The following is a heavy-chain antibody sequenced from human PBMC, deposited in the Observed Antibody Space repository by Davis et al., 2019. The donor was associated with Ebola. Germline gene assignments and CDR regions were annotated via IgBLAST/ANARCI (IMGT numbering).Heavy chain of an antibody. D-gene: IGHD5-12*01. J-gene: IGHJ4*02. V-gene: IGHV3-66*01. CDR1: GFTVSSNR. CDR2: IYDHST. CDR3: ARSSGYGLY. Sequence: GESLKISCAASGFTVSSNRMSWVRQAPGKGPEWVSVIYDHSTAYADSVRGRFTISRDNAKNSLYLQMNSLRDEDTAVYYCARSSGYGLYWGQGALVTVSS.